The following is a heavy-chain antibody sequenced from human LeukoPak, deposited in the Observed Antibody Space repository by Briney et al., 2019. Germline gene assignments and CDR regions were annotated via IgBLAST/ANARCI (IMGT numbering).Heavy chain of an antibody. CDR1: GGSISSSSYY. Sequence: KPSETLSLTCTVSGGSISSSSYYWVWIRQPPGKGLEWIGTLYYSGSTYYNASLKSRVTISVDTSKNQFSLKLSSVTAADTAVYYCARRFPAHYFDYWGQGTLVSVSS. V-gene: IGHV4-39*01. CDR3: ARRFPAHYFDY. J-gene: IGHJ4*02. CDR2: LYYSGST. D-gene: IGHD6-25*01.